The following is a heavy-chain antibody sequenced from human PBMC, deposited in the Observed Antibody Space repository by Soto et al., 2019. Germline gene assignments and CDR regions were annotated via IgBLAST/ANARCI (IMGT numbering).Heavy chain of an antibody. CDR1: GFTFSNAW. Sequence: GGSLRLSCAASGFTFSNAWMSWVRQAPGKGLEWVGRIKSKTDGGTTDYAAPVKGRFTISRDDSKNTLYLQMNSLKTEDTAVYYCTTERGFRYCSSTSCHDYFDYWGQGTLVTVSS. J-gene: IGHJ4*02. CDR2: IKSKTDGGTT. D-gene: IGHD2-2*01. CDR3: TTERGFRYCSSTSCHDYFDY. V-gene: IGHV3-15*01.